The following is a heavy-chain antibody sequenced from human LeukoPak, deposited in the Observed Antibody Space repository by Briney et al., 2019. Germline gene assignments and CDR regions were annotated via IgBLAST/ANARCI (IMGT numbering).Heavy chain of an antibody. CDR3: ARFYGEVDY. D-gene: IGHD4-17*01. J-gene: IGHJ4*02. CDR1: GYSISSGYY. Sequence: KTSETLSLTCTVSGYSISSGYYWGWIRQPPGKGLEWIGSIYHSGSTYYNPSLKSRVTISVDTSKNQFSLKLSSVTAADTAVYYCARFYGEVDYWGQGTLVTVSS. V-gene: IGHV4-38-2*02. CDR2: IYHSGST.